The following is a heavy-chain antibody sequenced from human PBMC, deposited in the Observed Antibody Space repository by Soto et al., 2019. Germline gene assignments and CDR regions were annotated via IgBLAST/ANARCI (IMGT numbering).Heavy chain of an antibody. D-gene: IGHD5-18*01. Sequence: PGESLKISCKGSGYSFTSYWISWVRQMPGKGLEWMGRIDPSDSYTNYSPSFQGHVTISADKSISTAYLQWSSLKASDTAMYYCARSSRYSYGSVYYFDYWGQGTLVTVSS. CDR2: IDPSDSYT. J-gene: IGHJ4*02. CDR3: ARSSRYSYGSVYYFDY. CDR1: GYSFTSYW. V-gene: IGHV5-10-1*01.